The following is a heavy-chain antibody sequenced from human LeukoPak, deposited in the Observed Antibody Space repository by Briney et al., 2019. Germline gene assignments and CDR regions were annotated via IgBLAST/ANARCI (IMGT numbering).Heavy chain of an antibody. J-gene: IGHJ3*02. CDR2: ISSSSSYI. CDR1: GFTFSSYS. Sequence: PGGSLRLSCAASGFTFSSYSMNWVRQAPGKGLEWVSFISSSSSYIYYADSVKGRFTISRDNAKNSLFLQMNSLRAEDTAVYYCARHRSGGSQDDAFDIWGQGTMVTVSS. V-gene: IGHV3-21*01. D-gene: IGHD2-15*01. CDR3: ARHRSGGSQDDAFDI.